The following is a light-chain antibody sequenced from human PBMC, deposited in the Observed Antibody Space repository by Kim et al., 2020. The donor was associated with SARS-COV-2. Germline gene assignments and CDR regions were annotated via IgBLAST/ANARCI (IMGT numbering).Light chain of an antibody. V-gene: IGLV2-11*01. Sequence: QSALTQPRSVSGSPGQLVTISCTGTSSDVGEYNLVSWYQQHPGKAPKLIIYDVNERPSGVPDRFSGSKSVNTASLTISGLQADDEADYYCCSYAGSYTWLFGGGTQLTVL. CDR1: SSDVGEYNL. J-gene: IGLJ3*02. CDR3: CSYAGSYTWL. CDR2: DVN.